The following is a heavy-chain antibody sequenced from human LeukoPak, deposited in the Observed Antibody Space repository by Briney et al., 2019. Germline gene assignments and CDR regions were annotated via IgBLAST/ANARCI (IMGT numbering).Heavy chain of an antibody. J-gene: IGHJ4*02. CDR2: IWSDGTEK. Sequence: AGGSLRLSCAASGFTYSHYGMHWVRQAPGKGLEWVAVIWSDGTEKYYGDSVKGRFTISRDNSINTLYLQMNSLTGEDTAVYYCXKDAERGXDYSNSLQYWGQGTLVTVSS. V-gene: IGHV3-33*06. CDR3: XKDAERGXDYSNSLQY. D-gene: IGHD4-11*01. CDR1: GFTYSHYG.